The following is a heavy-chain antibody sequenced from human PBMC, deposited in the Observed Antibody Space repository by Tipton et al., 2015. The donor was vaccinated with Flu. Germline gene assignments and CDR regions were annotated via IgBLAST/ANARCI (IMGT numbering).Heavy chain of an antibody. J-gene: IGHJ4*02. D-gene: IGHD5-24*01. V-gene: IGHV4-4*07. Sequence: TLSLTCTVSGDSISSYYWSWIRQPAGKVLEWIGRIYSSGSANYNPSLKSRVTMSVDTSKNQFSLKLNSVAAADTAVYYCARGGYNLVYWGQGTLVTVSS. CDR1: GDSISSYY. CDR3: ARGGYNLVY. CDR2: IYSSGSA.